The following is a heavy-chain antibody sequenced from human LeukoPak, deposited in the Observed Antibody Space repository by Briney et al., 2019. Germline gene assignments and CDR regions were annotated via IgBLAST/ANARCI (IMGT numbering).Heavy chain of an antibody. D-gene: IGHD6-13*01. CDR1: GFTFSNAW. J-gene: IGHJ3*02. CDR2: IKQDESEK. V-gene: IGHV3-7*01. Sequence: GGSLRLSCAASGFTFSNAWMSWVRQAPGKGLECVSIIKQDESEKYYVDSVKGRFTISRDNAKNSLYLQVNSLRAEDTAVYYCARIGLYTSSWYFDIWGQGTMVTVSS. CDR3: ARIGLYTSSWYFDI.